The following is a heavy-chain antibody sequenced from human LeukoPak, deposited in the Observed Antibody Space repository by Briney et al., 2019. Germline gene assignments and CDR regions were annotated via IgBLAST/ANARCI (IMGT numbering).Heavy chain of an antibody. CDR2: IYTSGST. D-gene: IGHD6-13*01. V-gene: IGHV4-61*02. J-gene: IGHJ4*02. Sequence: SETLSLTCTVSGGSISSGSYYWSWIRQPAGKGLEWIGRIYTSGSTNYNPSLKSRVTISVDTSKNQFSLKLSSVTAADTAVYYCARDSGSSWYSVDYWGQGTLVTVSS. CDR3: ARDSGSSWYSVDY. CDR1: GGSISSGSYY.